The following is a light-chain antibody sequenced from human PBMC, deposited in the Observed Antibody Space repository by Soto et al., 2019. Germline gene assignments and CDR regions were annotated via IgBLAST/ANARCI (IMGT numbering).Light chain of an antibody. CDR2: DNN. Sequence: SVLTQPPSVSGAPGQRVTISCTGSSSNIGADYHVHWFQQIPGAAPTLLIYDNNIRPSGVSDRFSGSKSDTSASLAITALQAEDEADYYCQSYDSSLSGWVFGGGTQLTVL. V-gene: IGLV1-40*01. CDR1: SSNIGADYH. CDR3: QSYDSSLSGWV. J-gene: IGLJ3*02.